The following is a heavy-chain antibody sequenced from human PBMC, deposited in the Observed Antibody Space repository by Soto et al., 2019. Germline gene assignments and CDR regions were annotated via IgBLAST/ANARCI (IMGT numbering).Heavy chain of an antibody. CDR2: IKQDGSEN. J-gene: IGHJ6*02. CDR3: ARDSGMIRGSYGVDV. D-gene: IGHD3-10*01. V-gene: IGHV3-7*03. Sequence: PGGSLRLSCVASGFTFNRDWMSWVRQAPGKGLEWVANIKQDGSENNYVDSVKGRFTISRDNAKNTLYLQMDSLRVEDTAVYYCARDSGMIRGSYGVDVWGPGTTGTVS. CDR1: GFTFNRDW.